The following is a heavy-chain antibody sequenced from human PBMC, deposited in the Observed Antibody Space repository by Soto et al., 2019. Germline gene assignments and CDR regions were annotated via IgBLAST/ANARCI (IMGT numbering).Heavy chain of an antibody. Sequence: GGSLRLSCAASGFTFSTYSMNWVRQAPGKGLEWVSYISSSSTTIYYADSVKGRFTISRDNAKNSLYLQMSSLRAEDTAVYYCARDRGSEYCTGGSCYWVYYFDYWGQGTLVTVSS. CDR2: ISSSSTTI. V-gene: IGHV3-48*01. CDR3: ARDRGSEYCTGGSCYWVYYFDY. CDR1: GFTFSTYS. J-gene: IGHJ4*02. D-gene: IGHD2-15*01.